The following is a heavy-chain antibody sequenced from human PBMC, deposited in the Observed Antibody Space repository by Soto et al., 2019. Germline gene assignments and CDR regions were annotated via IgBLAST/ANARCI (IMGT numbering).Heavy chain of an antibody. V-gene: IGHV2-5*02. D-gene: IGHD3-10*01. J-gene: IGHJ6*03. CDR3: AHWGVMVRGALDYYYMDV. CDR2: IYWGDDK. Sequence: SGPTLVNPTQTLTLTCTFSGFSLSTSGVGVGWIRQPPGRALEWLALIYWGDDKRYSPSLQSRLTITKDTSKNEVVLTMTNMDPVDTATYYCAHWGVMVRGALDYYYMDVWGKGTTVTVSS. CDR1: GFSLSTSGVG.